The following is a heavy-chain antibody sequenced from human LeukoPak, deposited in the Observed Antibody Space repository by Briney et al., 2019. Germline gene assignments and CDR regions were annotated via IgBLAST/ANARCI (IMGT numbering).Heavy chain of an antibody. V-gene: IGHV1-2*02. CDR2: INPNSGGT. CDR3: ATDGGSYTGGAFDI. D-gene: IGHD1-26*01. Sequence: ASVKVSCKASGYTFTGYYMHWVRQAPGQGLEWMGWINPNSGGTNYAQKFQGRVTMTRDTSISTAYMELSRLRSEDTAVYYCATDGGSYTGGAFDIWGQGTMVTVSS. CDR1: GYTFTGYY. J-gene: IGHJ3*02.